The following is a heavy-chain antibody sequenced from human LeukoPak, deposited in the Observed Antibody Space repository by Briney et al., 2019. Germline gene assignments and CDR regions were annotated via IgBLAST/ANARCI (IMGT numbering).Heavy chain of an antibody. J-gene: IGHJ6*03. D-gene: IGHD2-2*01. CDR3: ARDRGGCSSTSCYADYYYYYYMDV. V-gene: IGHV1-18*01. CDR1: GYTFTSYG. CDR2: ISAYNGNT. Sequence: ASVKVSCKASGYTFTSYGISWVRQAPGQGLEWMGWISAYNGNTNYAQKLQGRVTMTTDTSTSTAYMELSRLRSDDTAVYYCARDRGGCSSTSCYADYYYYYYMDVWGKGTTVTVSS.